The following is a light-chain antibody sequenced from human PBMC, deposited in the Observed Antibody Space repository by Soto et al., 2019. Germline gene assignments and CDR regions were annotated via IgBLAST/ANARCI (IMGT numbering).Light chain of an antibody. J-gene: IGKJ3*01. CDR3: QQYDNVPPT. V-gene: IGKV1-33*01. Sequence: DLKMTQSPSSLSASVGDRVTITCQASQDITNYLNWYQQKPGKAPKLLIYHASNLETGVPSRFSGSGSETYFTFTITSLQPEDIATYFCQQYDNVPPTFGPGTKVDIK. CDR2: HAS. CDR1: QDITNY.